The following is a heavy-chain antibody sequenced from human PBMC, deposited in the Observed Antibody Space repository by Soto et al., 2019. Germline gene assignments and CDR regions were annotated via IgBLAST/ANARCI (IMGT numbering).Heavy chain of an antibody. CDR3: AREGGMTTVTIDDAFDI. CDR1: GGSISSGGYY. Sequence: QVQLQESGPGLVKPSQTLSLTCTVSGGSISSGGYYWSWIRQHPGKGLEWIGYIYYSGSTYYNPSLKSRVTISVDTSKNQFSLKLSSVTAADTAVSYCAREGGMTTVTIDDAFDIWGQGTMVTVSS. J-gene: IGHJ3*02. CDR2: IYYSGST. D-gene: IGHD4-17*01. V-gene: IGHV4-31*03.